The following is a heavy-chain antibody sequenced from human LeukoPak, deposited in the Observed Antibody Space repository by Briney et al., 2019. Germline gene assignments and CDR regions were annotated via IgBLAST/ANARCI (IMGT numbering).Heavy chain of an antibody. V-gene: IGHV1-18*01. J-gene: IGHJ4*02. Sequence: GASVKVSCKSSGYTFNSYGINWVRQAPGQALEWMGWISVYNGQKNYAHKFQGRVTMTTDTSTRPVYMELRSLRSDDTAVYYCARDSGWELQHFYFDHWGQGTLVTVSA. D-gene: IGHD1-26*01. CDR2: ISVYNGQK. CDR1: GYTFNSYG. CDR3: ARDSGWELQHFYFDH.